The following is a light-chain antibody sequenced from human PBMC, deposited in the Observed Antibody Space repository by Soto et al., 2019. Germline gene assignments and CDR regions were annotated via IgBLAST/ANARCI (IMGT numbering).Light chain of an antibody. J-gene: IGKJ2*01. CDR3: QQYGSSSYT. V-gene: IGKV3-20*01. CDR2: GAS. CDR1: QSVSSTY. Sequence: EIVLTQSPGTLSLSPGERATLSCRASQSVSSTYLAWYQQNPGQAPRLLIYGASSRATGIPDRFSGSGSGTDFTLTISRLEPEDFAVSFCQQYGSSSYTFGQGTKLAIK.